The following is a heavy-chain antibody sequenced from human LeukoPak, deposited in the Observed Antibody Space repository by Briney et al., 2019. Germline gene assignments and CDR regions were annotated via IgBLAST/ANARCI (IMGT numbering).Heavy chain of an antibody. CDR3: VKGKGIAVTSLDY. CDR1: GFTFSSYA. J-gene: IGHJ4*02. V-gene: IGHV3-30*04. D-gene: IGHD6-19*01. Sequence: PGRSLRLSCAASGFTFSSYAMHWVRQAPGKGLEWVAVISYDGSNKYYADSVKGRFTISRDNSKNTLYLQMSSLRAEDTAVYYCVKGKGIAVTSLDYWGQGTLVTVSS. CDR2: ISYDGSNK.